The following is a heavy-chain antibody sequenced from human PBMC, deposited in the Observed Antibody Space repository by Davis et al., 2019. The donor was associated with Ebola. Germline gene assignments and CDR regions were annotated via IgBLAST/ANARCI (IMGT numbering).Heavy chain of an antibody. J-gene: IGHJ4*02. D-gene: IGHD6-13*01. CDR1: GFTFDDYA. CDR2: ISWNSVNI. Sequence: SLKISCAASGFTFDDYAMHWVRQAPGKGLEWVSGISWNSVNIDYAASVKGRFTISRDNAKNSLYLQMNSLTTEDTAFYYCAKPSVSRAAASRGEFHCWGQGTLVTVSS. CDR3: AKPSVSRAAASRGEFHC. V-gene: IGHV3-9*01.